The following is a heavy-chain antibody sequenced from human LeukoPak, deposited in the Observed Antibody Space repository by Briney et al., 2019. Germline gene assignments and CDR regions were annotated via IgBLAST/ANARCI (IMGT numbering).Heavy chain of an antibody. CDR1: GGTFSSYA. V-gene: IGHV1-69*05. J-gene: IGHJ4*02. CDR3: ARAGIGTARSRYYFDY. Sequence: GASVKVSCKASGGTFSSYAISWVRQAPGQGLEWMGGIIPIFGTANYAQKFQGRVTITTDESTSTAYMELSSLRSEDTAVYYCARAGIGTARSRYYFDYWGQGTLVTVSS. CDR2: IIPIFGTA. D-gene: IGHD6-6*01.